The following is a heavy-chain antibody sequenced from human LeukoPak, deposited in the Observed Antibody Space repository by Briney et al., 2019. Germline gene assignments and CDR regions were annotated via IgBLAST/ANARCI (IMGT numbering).Heavy chain of an antibody. Sequence: GGSLRLSCAPSGFTFSSYWMSWVRQAPGKGLEWVANIKQDGSEKYYVDSVKGRFTISRDNAENSLYLQMNSLRAEDTAVYYCARDGIAVAGTEYYFDYWGRGTLVTVSS. CDR3: ARDGIAVAGTEYYFDY. D-gene: IGHD6-19*01. J-gene: IGHJ4*02. V-gene: IGHV3-7*01. CDR2: IKQDGSEK. CDR1: GFTFSSYW.